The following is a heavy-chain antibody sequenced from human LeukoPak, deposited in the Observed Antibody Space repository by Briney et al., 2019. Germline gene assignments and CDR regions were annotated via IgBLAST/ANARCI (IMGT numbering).Heavy chain of an antibody. Sequence: GGSLRLSCAVSGFTFTSYWMSWVRQAPGKGLEWVANINEDGSYKFHADSVKGRLTISRDNAKNSLYLQMNSLRADDAAVYYCARDATRGGDNDYWGQGTRVIVSS. V-gene: IGHV3-7*01. CDR3: ARDATRGGDNDY. D-gene: IGHD2-21*02. CDR2: INEDGSYK. CDR1: GFTFTSYW. J-gene: IGHJ4*02.